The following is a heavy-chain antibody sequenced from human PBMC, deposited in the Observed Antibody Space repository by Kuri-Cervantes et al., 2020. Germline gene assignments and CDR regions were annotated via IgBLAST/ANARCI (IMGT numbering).Heavy chain of an antibody. CDR2: IYASGST. Sequence: GGSLRLSCAASGFTVSSNPMNWVRQAPGKGLEWVSIIYASGSTYYADSVKGRFTISRDNSQDTLFLRMNSLRAEDTAVYYCARGAKPIDYWGQGTLVTVSS. CDR3: ARGAKPIDY. D-gene: IGHD4/OR15-4a*01. CDR1: GFTVSSNP. J-gene: IGHJ4*02. V-gene: IGHV3-53*01.